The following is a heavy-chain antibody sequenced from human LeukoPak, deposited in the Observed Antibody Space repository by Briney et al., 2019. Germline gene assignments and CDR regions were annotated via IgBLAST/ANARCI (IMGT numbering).Heavy chain of an antibody. CDR1: GGTFSSHA. CDR2: IIPTFGTA. D-gene: IGHD1-26*01. J-gene: IGHJ6*03. V-gene: IGHV1-69*01. CDR3: ARSVSGSYSDYYYYMDV. Sequence: SVKVSCKASGGTFSSHAISWVRQAPGQGLEWMGGIIPTFGTANYAQKFQGRVTITADESTSTAYMELSSLRSEDPAVYYCARSVSGSYSDYYYYMDVWGKGTTVTVSS.